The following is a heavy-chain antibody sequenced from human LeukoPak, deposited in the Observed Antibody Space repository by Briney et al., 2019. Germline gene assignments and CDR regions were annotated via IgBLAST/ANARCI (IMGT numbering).Heavy chain of an antibody. CDR1: GFTFSNAW. Sequence: PGGFLRLSCAASGFTFSNAWMSWVRQAPGKGLEWVGRIKSKTDGGTRDYAAPVKGRFTISRDDSKNTLYLQMNSLKTEDTAVYYCTTVPYSSSRVDYWGQGTLVTVSS. J-gene: IGHJ4*02. V-gene: IGHV3-15*01. CDR2: IKSKTDGGTR. D-gene: IGHD6-13*01. CDR3: TTVPYSSSRVDY.